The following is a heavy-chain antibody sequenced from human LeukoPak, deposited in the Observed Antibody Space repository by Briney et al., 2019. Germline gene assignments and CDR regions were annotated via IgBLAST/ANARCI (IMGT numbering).Heavy chain of an antibody. V-gene: IGHV3-9*01. CDR2: ISWNSGSI. CDR1: GFRFSNFA. Sequence: PGGSLRLSCAASGFRFSNFAMNWVRQAPGKGLEWVSGISWNSGSIGYADSVKGRFTISRDNAKNSLYLQMNSLRAEDTALYYCAKDQDYYYYYGMDVWGQGTTVTVSS. CDR3: AKDQDYYYYYGMDV. J-gene: IGHJ6*02.